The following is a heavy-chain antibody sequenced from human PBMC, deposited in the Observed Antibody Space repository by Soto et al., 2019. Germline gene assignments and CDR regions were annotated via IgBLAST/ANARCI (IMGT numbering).Heavy chain of an antibody. D-gene: IGHD2-8*01. CDR2: ISSSSSYI. V-gene: IGHV3-21*01. CDR1: GFTFSSYS. CDR3: AREDIVLMVYANGMDV. J-gene: IGHJ6*02. Sequence: EVQLVESGGGLVKPGGSLRLSCAASGFTFSSYSMNWVRQAPGKGLEWVSSISSSSSYIYYADSVKGRFTISRDNAKNSLYLQMNSLRAEDTAVYYCAREDIVLMVYANGMDVWGQGTTVTVSS.